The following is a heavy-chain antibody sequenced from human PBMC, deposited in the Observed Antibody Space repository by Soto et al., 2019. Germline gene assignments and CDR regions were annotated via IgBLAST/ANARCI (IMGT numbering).Heavy chain of an antibody. Sequence: QVQLVQSGAEVKKPGSSVEVSCKASGGTFSSYALNWVRQAPGQGLEWMGGFIPMFGTTNYAQNFQGRLTITADESTDTAYMELSSLRSEDTAVYYCARVTLTVGDTPYTKHYYGMDVWGQGTTVTVSS. D-gene: IGHD1-26*01. CDR3: ARVTLTVGDTPYTKHYYGMDV. CDR1: GGTFSSYA. V-gene: IGHV1-69*01. J-gene: IGHJ6*02. CDR2: FIPMFGTT.